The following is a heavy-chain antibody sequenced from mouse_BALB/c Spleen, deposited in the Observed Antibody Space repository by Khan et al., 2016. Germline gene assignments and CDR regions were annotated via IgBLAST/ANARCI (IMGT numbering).Heavy chain of an antibody. Sequence: QVQLKQSGAELVRPGSSVKISCKASGYAFSIYWMNWVKQRPGQGLEWIGQIYPGDGATDYNGKFKDKATLTADKSSSTAYMQLSSLTSEDSAVYFCARSGYGYDYWGQGTTLTVSS. D-gene: IGHD2-2*01. V-gene: IGHV1-80*01. J-gene: IGHJ2*01. CDR3: ARSGYGYDY. CDR1: GYAFSIYW. CDR2: IYPGDGAT.